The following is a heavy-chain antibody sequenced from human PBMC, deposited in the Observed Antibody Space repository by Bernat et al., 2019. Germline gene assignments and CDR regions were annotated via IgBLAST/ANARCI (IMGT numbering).Heavy chain of an antibody. V-gene: IGHV3-30-3*01. CDR2: ISDEGSSE. CDR3: AKDWAYCSSTSCLSDYYYGMDV. D-gene: IGHD2-2*01. CDR1: GFTFSSYT. Sequence: QVQLVESGGGVVQPGRSLRLSCAASGFTFSSYTMHWVRQAPGKGLEWVAVISDEGSSENYADSVKGRFTISSDNSKNTLYLQMNSLRAEDTAVYYCAKDWAYCSSTSCLSDYYYGMDVWGQGTTVTVSS. J-gene: IGHJ6*02.